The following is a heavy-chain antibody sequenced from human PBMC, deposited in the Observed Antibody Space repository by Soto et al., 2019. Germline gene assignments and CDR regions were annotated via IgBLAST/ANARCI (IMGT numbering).Heavy chain of an antibody. CDR1: GYTITSYG. V-gene: IGHV1-18*04. Sequence: QVQLVQSGAEVKKPGASVKVACKASGYTITSYGISWVRQAPGQGPEWMGWISAYNGNTNYAQKLQGRVTMTTDPSTNTAYMELRSLRSDATAVDYCARVIFLGGYSSGWYDYWRQGTLVTVSS. CDR3: ARVIFLGGYSSGWYDY. D-gene: IGHD6-19*01. J-gene: IGHJ4*02. CDR2: ISAYNGNT.